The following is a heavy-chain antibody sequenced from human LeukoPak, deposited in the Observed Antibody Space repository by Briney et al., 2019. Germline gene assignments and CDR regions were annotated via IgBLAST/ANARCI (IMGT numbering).Heavy chain of an antibody. Sequence: TGGSLRLSCAASGFICRSYAMSWVRQAPGKGLEWVSSISGSGGTTYYADSVKGRFTISRDNSKNTLDLHMYSLRAEDTAVYYCAKDSALWGQGTLVTVSS. V-gene: IGHV3-23*01. CDR2: ISGSGGTT. D-gene: IGHD3-10*01. CDR1: GFICRSYA. J-gene: IGHJ1*01. CDR3: AKDSAL.